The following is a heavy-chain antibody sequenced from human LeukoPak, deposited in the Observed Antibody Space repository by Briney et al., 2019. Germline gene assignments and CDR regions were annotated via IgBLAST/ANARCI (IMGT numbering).Heavy chain of an antibody. Sequence: GGSLRLSCAASGFIFSDHYMDWVRQAPGKGLEWVGRTRNEANIYTTKYATSVKGRFTISRDDSKNSLYLQMNSLKTEDTAVYYCASPVGATTVRAFDIWGQGTMVTVSS. CDR1: GFIFSDHY. D-gene: IGHD1-26*01. CDR2: TRNEANIYTT. V-gene: IGHV3-72*01. CDR3: ASPVGATTVRAFDI. J-gene: IGHJ3*02.